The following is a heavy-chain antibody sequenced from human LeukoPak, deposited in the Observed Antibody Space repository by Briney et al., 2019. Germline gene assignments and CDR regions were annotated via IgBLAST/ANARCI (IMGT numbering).Heavy chain of an antibody. CDR3: ARAITIFGVAAPTGY. CDR1: GYTFTGYY. D-gene: IGHD3-3*01. Sequence: GASVKVSCKASGYTFTGYYMHWVRQAPGQGLEWMGWINPNSGDTNYAQKFQGRVTMTRDTSSSSAYMDLSRLRSDDTSVFYCARAITIFGVAAPTGYWGQGTLVTVSS. CDR2: INPNSGDT. J-gene: IGHJ4*02. V-gene: IGHV1-2*02.